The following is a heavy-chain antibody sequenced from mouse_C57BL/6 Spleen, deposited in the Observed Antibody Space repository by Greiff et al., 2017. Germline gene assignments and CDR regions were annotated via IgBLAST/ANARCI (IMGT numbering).Heavy chain of an antibody. CDR3: AREDYGSSYHYYYAMDY. J-gene: IGHJ4*01. CDR1: GYAFSSSW. Sequence: QVQLQQSGPELVKPGASVKISCKASGYAFSSSWMNWVKQRPGKGLEWIGRIYPGDGDTNYNRKFKGKATLTADKSSSTAYMQLSSLTSEDSAVYFCAREDYGSSYHYYYAMDYWGQGTSVTVSS. D-gene: IGHD1-1*01. CDR2: IYPGDGDT. V-gene: IGHV1-82*01.